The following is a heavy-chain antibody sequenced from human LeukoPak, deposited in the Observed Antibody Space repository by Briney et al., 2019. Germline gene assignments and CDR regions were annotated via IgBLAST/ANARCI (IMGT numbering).Heavy chain of an antibody. Sequence: GGSLRLSCAASGFTFSSYSMNWVRQAPGKGLEWVSSISSSSSYIYYADSVKGRFTISRDNAKNSLYLQMNSLRAEDTAVYYCARDINNFGEIDYWGQGTLVTVSS. J-gene: IGHJ4*02. D-gene: IGHD1-20*01. V-gene: IGHV3-21*01. CDR2: ISSSSSYI. CDR1: GFTFSSYS. CDR3: ARDINNFGEIDY.